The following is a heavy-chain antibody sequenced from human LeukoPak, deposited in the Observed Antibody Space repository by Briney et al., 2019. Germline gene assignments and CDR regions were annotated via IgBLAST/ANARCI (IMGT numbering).Heavy chain of an antibody. Sequence: GGSLRLSCAASGFTFSDYYMSWIRQAPGKGLEWVSYISSSSSYTNYADSVKGRFTISRDNAKNPLYLQMNSLRAEDTAVYYCARDKLKQWLVQEDRGQGTLVTVSS. J-gene: IGHJ4*02. CDR1: GFTFSDYY. CDR3: ARDKLKQWLVQED. CDR2: ISSSSSYT. V-gene: IGHV3-11*06. D-gene: IGHD6-19*01.